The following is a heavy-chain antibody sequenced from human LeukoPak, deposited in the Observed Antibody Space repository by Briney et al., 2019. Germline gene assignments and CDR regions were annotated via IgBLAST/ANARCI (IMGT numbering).Heavy chain of an antibody. V-gene: IGHV3-66*04. CDR2: IYSGGST. J-gene: IGHJ4*02. Sequence: PGGSLRLSCAASGFTVSSNYMSWVRQAPGKGLEWVSIIYSGGSTYYADSVKGRFTISRDNSKNTLHLQMNSLRADDTAVYCCARLYSTGWFGDYWGQGTLVTVSS. CDR3: ARLYSTGWFGDY. CDR1: GFTVSSNY. D-gene: IGHD6-19*01.